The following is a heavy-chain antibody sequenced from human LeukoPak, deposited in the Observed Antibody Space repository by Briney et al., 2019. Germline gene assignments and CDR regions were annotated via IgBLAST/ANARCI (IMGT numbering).Heavy chain of an antibody. J-gene: IGHJ6*03. Sequence: ASVKVSCKASGYTFTSYDINWVRQATGQGLEWMGWMNPNSGNTGYAQKFQGRVTMARNTSISTAYMELSSLRSEDTAVYYCARVGGSSSWYGYYYYYYMDVWGKGTTVTISS. V-gene: IGHV1-8*01. CDR1: GYTFTSYD. CDR3: ARVGGSSSWYGYYYYYYMDV. CDR2: MNPNSGNT. D-gene: IGHD6-13*01.